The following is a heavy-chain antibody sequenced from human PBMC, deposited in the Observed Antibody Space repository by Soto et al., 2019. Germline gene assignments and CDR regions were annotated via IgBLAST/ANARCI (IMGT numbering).Heavy chain of an antibody. D-gene: IGHD3-3*01. CDR2: IIPIFRTA. V-gene: IGHV1-69*13. CDR1: GGTFSSYA. CDR3: ARVGRNRYDFWSGPSYYFDY. Sequence: ASVTVSCKASGGTFSSYAISWVRQAPGQGLEWMGGIIPIFRTANYAQKFQGRVTITADESTSTAYMELSSLRSEDTAVYYCARVGRNRYDFWSGPSYYFDYWGQGTLVTVSS. J-gene: IGHJ4*02.